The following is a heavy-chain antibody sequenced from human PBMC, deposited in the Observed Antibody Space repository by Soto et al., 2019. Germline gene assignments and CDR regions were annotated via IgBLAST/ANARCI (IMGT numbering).Heavy chain of an antibody. CDR2: IIPIFGTA. Sequence: SVKVSCKASGGTFSSYAISWVRQAPGQGLEWMGGIIPIFGTANYAQKFQGRVTITADKSTSTAYMELSSLRSEDTAVYYCARIRYYYDGSGYPPLYYYYGMDVWGQGTTVTVSS. D-gene: IGHD3-22*01. J-gene: IGHJ6*02. CDR1: GGTFSSYA. V-gene: IGHV1-69*06. CDR3: ARIRYYYDGSGYPPLYYYYGMDV.